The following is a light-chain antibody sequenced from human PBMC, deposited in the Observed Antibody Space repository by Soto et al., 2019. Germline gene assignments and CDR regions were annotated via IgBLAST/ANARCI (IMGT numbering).Light chain of an antibody. J-gene: IGKJ2*01. V-gene: IGKV3-11*01. CDR1: QSVSSY. Sequence: EIVLTQSPATLSLSPGERATLSCRTSQSVSSYLAWYQQKPGQAPRLLIYDASNRATDIPARFSGSGSWTAFTLTISSLEPEYFAVYYCHPRSNWPYTFGQGTKLDIK. CDR3: HPRSNWPYT. CDR2: DAS.